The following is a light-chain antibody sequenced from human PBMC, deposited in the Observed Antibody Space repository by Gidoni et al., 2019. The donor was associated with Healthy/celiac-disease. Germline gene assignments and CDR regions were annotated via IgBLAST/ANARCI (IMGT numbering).Light chain of an antibody. V-gene: IGLV2-14*01. J-gene: IGLJ3*02. CDR1: SSDVGGYNY. Sequence: QSALTQPASLSWSPGQSITISCTGTSSDVGGYNYVSWYQQHPGKAPKLMIYDVSNRPSGVSNRFSGSKSGNTASLTISGLQAEDEADYYCSSYTSSSTWVFGGGTKLTVL. CDR3: SSYTSSSTWV. CDR2: DVS.